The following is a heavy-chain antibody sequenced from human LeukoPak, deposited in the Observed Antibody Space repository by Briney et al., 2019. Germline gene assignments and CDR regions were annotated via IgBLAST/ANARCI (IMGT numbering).Heavy chain of an antibody. CDR3: ARGTYSSSWYWFDP. CDR1: GYTFTSYG. J-gene: IGHJ5*02. V-gene: IGHV1-18*01. Sequence: VASVTVSCKASGYTFTSYGISWVRQAPGQGLEWMGWISAYNGNTNYAQTLQGRVTMTTDTSTSTAYMELRSLRSDDTAVYYCARGTYSSSWYWFDPWGQGTLVTVSS. D-gene: IGHD6-13*01. CDR2: ISAYNGNT.